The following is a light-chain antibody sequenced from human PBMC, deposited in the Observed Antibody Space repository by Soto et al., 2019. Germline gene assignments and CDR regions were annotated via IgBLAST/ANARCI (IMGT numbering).Light chain of an antibody. CDR1: RSDVGAYNY. Sequence: LAQPASVSGSPGQSIAISCTGTRSDVGAYNYVSWYQQHPGKAPKLMISEVTNRPSGVSDRFSGSKSGNTASLTISGLQAEDEADYYCSSFTSRFTFVFGTGTKVTVL. J-gene: IGLJ1*01. CDR3: SSFTSRFTFV. CDR2: EVT. V-gene: IGLV2-14*01.